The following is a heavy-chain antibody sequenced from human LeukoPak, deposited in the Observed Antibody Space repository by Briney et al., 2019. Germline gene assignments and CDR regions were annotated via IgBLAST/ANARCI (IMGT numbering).Heavy chain of an antibody. J-gene: IGHJ4*02. CDR3: ARTQVIYYYYMGFDY. D-gene: IGHD3-22*01. CDR1: GGSISSSTDY. CDR2: IYYSGPT. V-gene: IGHV4-39*07. Sequence: SETLSLTCTVSGGSISSSTDYWGWIRQPPGTGLEWIGTIYYSGPTYYNPSLKSRVTISVDTSKNQFSLKLTSVTAADTAVYYCARTQVIYYYYMGFDYWGQGTLVTVYS.